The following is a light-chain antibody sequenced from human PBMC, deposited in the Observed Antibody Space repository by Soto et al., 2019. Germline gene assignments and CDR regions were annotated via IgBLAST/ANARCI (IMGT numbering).Light chain of an antibody. CDR1: KSVGTN. V-gene: IGKV3-15*01. Sequence: EIVVTQSPATLSVSPGEIATLSCSASKSVGTNLAWYQQKPGQAPRLLIFGASTRAAAIPATFSGSGSGTEFTLTISSLQSEDFAVYYCQQYNNWPITFGGGTKVEIK. CDR2: GAS. CDR3: QQYNNWPIT. J-gene: IGKJ4*01.